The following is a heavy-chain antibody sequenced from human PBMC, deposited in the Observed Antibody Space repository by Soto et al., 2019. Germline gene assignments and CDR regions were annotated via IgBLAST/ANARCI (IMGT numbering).Heavy chain of an antibody. Sequence: GGSLRLSCAASGFTFSSYGMHWVRQAPGKGLEWVAVISYDGSNKYYADSVKGRFTISRDNSKNTLYLQMNSLRAEDTAVYYCAKDRDIVVVVAASAGVFDYWGQGTLVTVSS. CDR2: ISYDGSNK. CDR1: GFTFSSYG. J-gene: IGHJ4*02. V-gene: IGHV3-30*18. CDR3: AKDRDIVVVVAASAGVFDY. D-gene: IGHD2-15*01.